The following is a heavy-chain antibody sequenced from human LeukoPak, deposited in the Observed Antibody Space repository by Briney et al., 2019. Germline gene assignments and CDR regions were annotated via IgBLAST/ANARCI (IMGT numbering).Heavy chain of an antibody. D-gene: IGHD2-15*01. CDR3: AGRHCSGGGCYFAGADPFDY. J-gene: IGHJ4*02. V-gene: IGHV3-53*01. CDR1: GFTVSSTY. CDR2: IYSGGKV. Sequence: PGGSLRLSCAASGFTVSSTYMSWVRQAPGKGLEWVSVIYSGGKVYYIDSVKGRFTISRDTSKNTLYLQMSSLRVEDTAVYFCAGRHCSGGGCYFAGADPFDYWGQGTLVTVSS.